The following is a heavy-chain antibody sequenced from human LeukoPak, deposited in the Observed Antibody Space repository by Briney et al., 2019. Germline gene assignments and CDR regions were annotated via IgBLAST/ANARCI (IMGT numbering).Heavy chain of an antibody. D-gene: IGHD1-1*01. CDR1: GFTFSSYS. CDR3: ARGGTTGTTSPLWAFDF. V-gene: IGHV3-21*04. CDR2: ISSSSSYI. Sequence: PGGSLRLSCAASGFTFSSYSMNWVRQAPGKGLEWVSSISSSSSYIYYADSVKGRFTVSRDNSENTLYLQMNSLNAEDTALYYCARGGTTGTTSPLWAFDFWGQGTMVTVSS. J-gene: IGHJ3*01.